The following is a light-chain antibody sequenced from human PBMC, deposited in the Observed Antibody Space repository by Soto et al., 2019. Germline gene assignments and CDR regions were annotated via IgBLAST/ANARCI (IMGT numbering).Light chain of an antibody. CDR3: QQYNTYSRT. J-gene: IGKJ1*01. CDR1: QSISRR. CDR2: DVS. V-gene: IGKV1-5*01. Sequence: DIPLTHSPSTLAASSLDGLVIXLRASQSISRRLAWYQQKPGKAPRLLIYDVSTLESGVPSRFSGSGSGIEFTLTISSLQPDDFATYYCQQYNTYSRTFGQGTKVDIK.